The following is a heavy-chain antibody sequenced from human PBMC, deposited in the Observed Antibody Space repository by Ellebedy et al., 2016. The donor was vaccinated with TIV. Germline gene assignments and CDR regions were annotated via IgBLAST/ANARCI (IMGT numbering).Heavy chain of an antibody. CDR1: GYTFTSYY. CDR2: INPSGGST. Sequence: AASVKVSCKASGYTFTSYYMHWARQAPGQGLEWMGIINPSGGSTSYAQKFQGRVTMTRETSTSTVYMELSSLRSEDTAVYYCARDLYVVRGVIRNYGMDVWGQGTTVTVSS. V-gene: IGHV1-46*01. D-gene: IGHD3-10*01. J-gene: IGHJ6*02. CDR3: ARDLYVVRGVIRNYGMDV.